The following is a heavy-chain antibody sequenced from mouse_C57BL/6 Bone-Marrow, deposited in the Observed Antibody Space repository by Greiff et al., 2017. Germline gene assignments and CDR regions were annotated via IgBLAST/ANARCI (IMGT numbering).Heavy chain of an antibody. Sequence: VQVVESGGGLVKPGGSLKLSCAASGFTFSSYAMSWVRQTPEKRLEWVATISDGGSYTYYPDNVKGRFTISRDNAKNNLYLQMSHLKSEDTAMYYCARDRLRRGFYYFDYWGQGTTLTVSS. CDR1: GFTFSSYA. D-gene: IGHD2-2*01. J-gene: IGHJ2*01. CDR3: ARDRLRRGFYYFDY. CDR2: ISDGGSYT. V-gene: IGHV5-4*01.